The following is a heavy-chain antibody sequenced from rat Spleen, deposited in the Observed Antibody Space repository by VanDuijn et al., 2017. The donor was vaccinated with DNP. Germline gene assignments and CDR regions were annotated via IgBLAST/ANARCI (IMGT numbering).Heavy chain of an antibody. Sequence: EVQLVESGGGLVQPGRSLKLSCAASGFTFSAYYMAWVRQAPAKGLEWVTYIGSPAYAPYHGDSVKGRFTISRDNAKSTLYLQMNSLRSEDMATNYCARLYRYNYFDYWGQGVMVTVSS. V-gene: IGHV5-22*01. D-gene: IGHD1-5*01. CDR3: ARLYRYNYFDY. J-gene: IGHJ2*01. CDR1: GFTFSAYY. CDR2: IGSPAYAP.